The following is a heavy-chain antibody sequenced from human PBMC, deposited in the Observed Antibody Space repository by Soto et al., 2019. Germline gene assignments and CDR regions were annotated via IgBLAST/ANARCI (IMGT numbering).Heavy chain of an antibody. CDR1: GFTFDTYA. J-gene: IGHJ4*02. CDR3: AKGFRSLEWYSLAPFDY. CDR2: IGSSGST. V-gene: IGHV3-23*01. Sequence: GGSLRLSCVASGFTFDTYALNWVRQAPGKGLEWVSAIGSSGSTYYADSVKGRFTISRDTPKKTLYLQMNSLRVEDTAKYYCAKGFRSLEWYSLAPFDYWGQGALVTVAS. D-gene: IGHD3-3*01.